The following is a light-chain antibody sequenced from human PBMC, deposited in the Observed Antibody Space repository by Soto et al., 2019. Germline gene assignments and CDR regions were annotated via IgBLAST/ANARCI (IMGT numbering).Light chain of an antibody. J-gene: IGKJ2*01. Sequence: EIVLTQSPGTLSLSPGERATLSCRASQSVSSYYLAWYQQKPGQAPRLLIYGASSRATGIPDRFSGSGSGTDFTLTISSLEPEDFAVYSCQQYGSSLYTFGQGTKLEIK. CDR2: GAS. CDR1: QSVSSYY. CDR3: QQYGSSLYT. V-gene: IGKV3-20*01.